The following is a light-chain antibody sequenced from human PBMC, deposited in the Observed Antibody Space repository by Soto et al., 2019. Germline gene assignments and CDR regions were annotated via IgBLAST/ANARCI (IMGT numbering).Light chain of an antibody. V-gene: IGKV1-5*03. J-gene: IGKJ5*01. CDR2: KAS. CDR1: QSVNSW. CDR3: QQYEIYPIT. Sequence: DIQMTQSPSTLSASVGARVTITCRASQSVNSWLAWYQQKPGKAPKLLIYKASSLESGVPSRFSGSGSGTEFTLTISSLQPDDFAAYYCQQYEIYPITVGQGTRLEIK.